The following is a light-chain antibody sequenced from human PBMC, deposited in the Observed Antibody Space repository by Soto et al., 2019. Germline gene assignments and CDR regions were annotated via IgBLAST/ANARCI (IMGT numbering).Light chain of an antibody. Sequence: EIVLTQSPGTLSLSPGERATLSCRASQSVNSNYLTWYQQKPGQAPRLLIYGASSRATGIPDRFSGSGSGIDFTLTISRLEPEDLAVYYCQQFGSSSLTFGGGTKVEIK. V-gene: IGKV3-20*01. CDR3: QQFGSSSLT. CDR1: QSVNSNY. J-gene: IGKJ4*01. CDR2: GAS.